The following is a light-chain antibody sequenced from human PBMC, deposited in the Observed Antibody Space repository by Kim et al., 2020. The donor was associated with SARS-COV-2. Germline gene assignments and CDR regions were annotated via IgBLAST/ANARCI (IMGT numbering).Light chain of an antibody. CDR3: QQYNDWPPLT. Sequence: DTVMTQSPATLSLSPGERATLSCRASQTVGVNLAWYQHKPGQAPRLLIYGASTRATAIPGRFSGSGSGTEFTLTISPLESEDFAVYYCQQYNDWPPLTFGGGTKVDIK. CDR1: QTVGVN. J-gene: IGKJ4*01. V-gene: IGKV3-15*01. CDR2: GAS.